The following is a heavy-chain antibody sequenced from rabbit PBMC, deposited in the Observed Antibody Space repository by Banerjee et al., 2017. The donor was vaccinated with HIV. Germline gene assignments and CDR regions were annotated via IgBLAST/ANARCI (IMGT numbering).Heavy chain of an antibody. CDR1: GFSFSNIYY. CDR3: ARDGSGWGANFNL. Sequence: QSLEESGGDLVEPGASLTLTCSASGFSFSNIYYMCWVRQAPGKGLEVIACIYTGSSGSAYYANWVNGRFTISKTSSTTVTLQMTSLTAADTATYFCARDGSGWGANFNLWGPGTLVTV. D-gene: IGHD4-1*01. CDR2: IYTGSSGSA. V-gene: IGHV1S40*01. J-gene: IGHJ4*01.